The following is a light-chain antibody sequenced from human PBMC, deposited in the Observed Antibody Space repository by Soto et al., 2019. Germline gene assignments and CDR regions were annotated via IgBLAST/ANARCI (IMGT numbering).Light chain of an antibody. CDR1: SSDVGGYNY. Sequence: QSALTQPASVSGSPGQSITISCTGTSSDVGGYNYVSWYQQHPVKAPKLMIYEVSNRPSRVSNRFSGSKSGNTASLTISGLQAEDEADYYCSSYTRSSTSYVFGTGTKLTVL. CDR3: SSYTRSSTSYV. J-gene: IGLJ1*01. CDR2: EVS. V-gene: IGLV2-14*01.